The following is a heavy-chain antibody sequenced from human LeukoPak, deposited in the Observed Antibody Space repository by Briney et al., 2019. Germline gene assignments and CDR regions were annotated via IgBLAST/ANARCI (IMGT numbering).Heavy chain of an antibody. V-gene: IGHV3-74*01. CDR2: INSDGSST. Sequence: PGGSLRLSCAASGFTFSSYWMHWVRQAPGKGLVWVSRINSDGSSTSYADSVKGRFTISRDNAKNTLYLQMNSLRAEDTAVYYCARTDDYGDYNPFDYWGQGTLVTVSP. J-gene: IGHJ4*02. CDR1: GFTFSSYW. D-gene: IGHD4-17*01. CDR3: ARTDDYGDYNPFDY.